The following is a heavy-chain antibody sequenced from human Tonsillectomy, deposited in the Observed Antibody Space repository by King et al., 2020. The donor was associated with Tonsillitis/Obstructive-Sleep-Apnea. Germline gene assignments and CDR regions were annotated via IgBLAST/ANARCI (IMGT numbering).Heavy chain of an antibody. J-gene: IGHJ6*03. CDR2: VNLDGSST. V-gene: IGHV3-74*01. CDR1: GFTLSSYW. Sequence: VQLVESGGGLVQPGWSRRISGAAAGFTLSSYWMHGACQSTGKGLVWASRVNLDGSSTSDGDSLKGRFNISRDNAKNTLYLQMNSLRAEDTAVYYCATSPYYYYMDVWGKGTTVTVSS. CDR3: ATSPYYYYMDV.